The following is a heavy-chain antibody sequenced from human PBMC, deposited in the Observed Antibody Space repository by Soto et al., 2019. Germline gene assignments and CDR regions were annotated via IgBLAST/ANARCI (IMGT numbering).Heavy chain of an antibody. CDR1: GFTFGSYW. Sequence: EVQLVESGGGLVQPGGSLRLSCAVSGFTFGSYWMNWVRLIPGKGLEWVAYIKPDGSATYYVDSVKGRFTISRDNAKNSLYLQMNSLRVEDTSVYYCARAGYCGPGCYYYFDYRGQGTLVTVSS. CDR2: IKPDGSAT. J-gene: IGHJ4*02. V-gene: IGHV3-7*01. CDR3: ARAGYCGPGCYYYFDY. D-gene: IGHD2-21*02.